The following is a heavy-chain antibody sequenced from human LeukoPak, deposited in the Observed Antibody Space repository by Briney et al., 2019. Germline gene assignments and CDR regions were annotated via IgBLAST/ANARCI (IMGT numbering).Heavy chain of an antibody. CDR3: ATYCSSTSCYIWGYYFDY. D-gene: IGHD2-2*01. V-gene: IGHV1-18*01. Sequence: ASVKVSCKAPGYTFTSYGISWVRQAPGQGLEWMGWISAYNGNTNYAQKLQGRVTMTTDTSTSTAYMELRSLRSDDTAVYYCATYCSSTSCYIWGYYFDYWGQGTLVTVSS. J-gene: IGHJ4*02. CDR1: GYTFTSYG. CDR2: ISAYNGNT.